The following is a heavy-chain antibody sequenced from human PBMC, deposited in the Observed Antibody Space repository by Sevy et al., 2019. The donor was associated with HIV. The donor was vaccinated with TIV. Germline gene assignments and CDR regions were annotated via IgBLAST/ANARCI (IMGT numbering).Heavy chain of an antibody. D-gene: IGHD3-3*01. V-gene: IGHV4-4*07. CDR1: GGSINNYW. CDR3: ARDDQDSWSGYYKVQYQYIMDV. Sequence: SETLSLTCTVSGGSINNYWRGWIRQPAGKGLEWIGRIYSSGTADYNPSLKSRVTMSVGTARNQFSLKMSSVTAADTAVYFCARDDQDSWSGYYKVQYQYIMDVWGQGTTVTVSS. CDR2: IYSSGTA. J-gene: IGHJ6*02.